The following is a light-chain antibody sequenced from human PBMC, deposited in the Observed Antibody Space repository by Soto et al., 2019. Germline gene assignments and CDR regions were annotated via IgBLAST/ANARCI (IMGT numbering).Light chain of an antibody. CDR3: QQYYSIPFT. J-gene: IGKJ3*01. CDR1: QSVLYSSNNKNY. Sequence: DIGMTQSPDSLAMSLGETATINCKSSQSVLYSSNNKNYLAWYQQKQGQPXKXXIYWASTRESGVPARFGGSGSGTDVTITISSLQAEDGAVYYGQQYYSIPFTFGPGTKVDIK. CDR2: WAS. V-gene: IGKV4-1*01.